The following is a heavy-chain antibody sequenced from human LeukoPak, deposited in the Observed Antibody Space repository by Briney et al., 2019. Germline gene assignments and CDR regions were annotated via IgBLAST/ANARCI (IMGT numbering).Heavy chain of an antibody. Sequence: PSETLSLTCTVSGGSISSSSYYWGWIRQPPGKGLEWIGSIYYSGSTYYNPSLKSRVTISVDTSKNQFSLKLSSVTAADTAVYYCARRLITMIVVPKAYDAFDIWGQGTMVTVS. CDR2: IYYSGST. CDR1: GGSISSSSYY. CDR3: ARRLITMIVVPKAYDAFDI. V-gene: IGHV4-39*01. D-gene: IGHD3-22*01. J-gene: IGHJ3*02.